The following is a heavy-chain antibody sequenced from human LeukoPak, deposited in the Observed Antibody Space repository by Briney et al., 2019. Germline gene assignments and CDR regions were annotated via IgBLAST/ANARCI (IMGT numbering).Heavy chain of an antibody. Sequence: PSETLSLTCTVSGTSISDYYWSWIRQPPGKGLEWTGYIYYVGNTNYNPFLKSRVTISVDMSKKQFSLNLSSVTAADTAVYYCARVGGTINWELDYWGQGALVTVSS. CDR3: ARVGGTINWELDY. D-gene: IGHD5-24*01. CDR2: IYYVGNT. CDR1: GTSISDYY. J-gene: IGHJ4*02. V-gene: IGHV4-59*01.